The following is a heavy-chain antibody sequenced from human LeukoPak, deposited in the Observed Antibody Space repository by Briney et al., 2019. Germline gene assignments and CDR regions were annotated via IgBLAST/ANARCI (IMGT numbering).Heavy chain of an antibody. CDR3: AKDRIGYCSSASCPYDY. D-gene: IGHD2-2*03. CDR1: GFSFSDYY. J-gene: IGHJ4*02. V-gene: IGHV3-11*04. Sequence: GGSLRLSCAASGFSFSDYYMSWIRQTPGKGLEWVSYISESGYTICYADSVKGRFTISRDNAKNSLYLQMNSLRAEDTGVYYCAKDRIGYCSSASCPYDYWGQGNLVTVSS. CDR2: ISESGYTI.